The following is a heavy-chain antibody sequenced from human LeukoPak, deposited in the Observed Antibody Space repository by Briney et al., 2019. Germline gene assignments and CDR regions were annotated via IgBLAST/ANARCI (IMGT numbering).Heavy chain of an antibody. CDR2: IKSKTDGGTT. V-gene: IGHV3-15*01. J-gene: IGHJ4*02. CDR1: GFTFSSHG. CDR3: TTIRCVYGCYSFNFGDYFDY. Sequence: KPGGTLRLSCAASGFTFSSHGMNWVRKAPGKGLEWVGRIKSKTDGGTTDYAAPVKGRFTISRDDSKNTLYPQMSSLKTEDTAVYYCTTIRCVYGCYSFNFGDYFDYWGQGTLVTVSS. D-gene: IGHD2-15*01.